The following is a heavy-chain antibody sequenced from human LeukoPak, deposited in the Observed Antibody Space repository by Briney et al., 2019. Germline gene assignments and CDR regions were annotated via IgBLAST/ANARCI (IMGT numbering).Heavy chain of an antibody. D-gene: IGHD2-15*01. CDR2: INTDGRTT. Sequence: GGSLRISCAASGFTFSSYWMYLVRQAPRKGLVWVSRINTDGRTTNYADSVKGRFTISRDNAKNSLYLQMNSLRAEDTALYYCARDSCSGGSCYSEGYGMDVWGQGTTVTVSS. J-gene: IGHJ6*02. CDR3: ARDSCSGGSCYSEGYGMDV. V-gene: IGHV3-74*01. CDR1: GFTFSSYW.